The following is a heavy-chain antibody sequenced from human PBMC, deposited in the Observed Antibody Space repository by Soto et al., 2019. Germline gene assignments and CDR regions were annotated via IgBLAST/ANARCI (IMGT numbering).Heavy chain of an antibody. J-gene: IGHJ6*02. CDR1: GYIFFGSY. V-gene: IGHV1-2*02. Sequence: QVQLVQSGAEVKKPGASVKVSCKASGYIFFGSYIHWVRQAPGQGLEWMGWINPNNGGTGSAQKFQGRSTMTGDTSISTAYMELSRLRSDDTGVYYCARGGRSLHGNYHFGMDVWGQGTTVTVSS. CDR3: ARGGRSLHGNYHFGMDV. CDR2: INPNNGGT.